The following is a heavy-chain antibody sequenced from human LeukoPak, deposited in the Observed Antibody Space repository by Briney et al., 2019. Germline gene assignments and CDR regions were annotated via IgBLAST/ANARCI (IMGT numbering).Heavy chain of an antibody. Sequence: ASVKVSCKASGYTCTGYYMHWVRQAPGQGLEWMGWINPNSGGTNYAQKFQGRVTMTRDTSISTAYMELSRLRSDDTAVYYCARDPVGRYYYYYYMDVWGKGTTVTVSS. CDR1: GYTCTGYY. J-gene: IGHJ6*03. CDR2: INPNSGGT. D-gene: IGHD1-26*01. V-gene: IGHV1-2*02. CDR3: ARDPVGRYYYYYYMDV.